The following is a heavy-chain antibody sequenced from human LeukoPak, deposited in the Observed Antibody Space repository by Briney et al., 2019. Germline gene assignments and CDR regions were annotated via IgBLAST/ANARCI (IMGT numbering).Heavy chain of an antibody. D-gene: IGHD6-13*01. V-gene: IGHV4-39*01. J-gene: IGHJ5*02. CDR3: ASSEAAAGRSVPKYNWFDP. CDR2: IYYSGST. Sequence: PSETLSLTCTVSGGSISSSSYYWGWIRQPPGKGLEWIGSIYYSGSTYYNPSLKSRVTISVDTSKNQFSLKLSSVTAADTAVYYCASSEAAAGRSVPKYNWFDPWGQGTLVTVSS. CDR1: GGSISSSSYY.